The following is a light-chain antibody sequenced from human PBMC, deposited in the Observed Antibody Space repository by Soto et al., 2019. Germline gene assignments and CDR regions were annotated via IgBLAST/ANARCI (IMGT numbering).Light chain of an antibody. V-gene: IGKV3-20*01. CDR1: QSVSNNY. Sequence: EIVMTQSPASLSVTPGERVTLSCRASQSVSNNYLAWYQQKPGQAPRLLIYGASNRATGIPDRFSGSGSGTDFTLTISRLEPEDFAVYYCQQYGDSSRTFGQGTKVDIK. J-gene: IGKJ1*01. CDR3: QQYGDSSRT. CDR2: GAS.